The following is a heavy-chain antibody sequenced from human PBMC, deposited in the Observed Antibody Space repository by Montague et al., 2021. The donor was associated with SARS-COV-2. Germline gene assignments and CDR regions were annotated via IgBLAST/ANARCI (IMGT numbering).Heavy chain of an antibody. Sequence: SETLSLTCTVSGGSISSYYWNWIRQSPGKGLEWIGYIYYSGGTKYNPSLKSRVTISVDTSKSQMSLRLNSVTAADTAVYYCAGDRGRFWHFDLWGRGTLVTVSS. CDR3: AGDRGRFWHFDL. V-gene: IGHV4-59*01. J-gene: IGHJ2*01. D-gene: IGHD5-12*01. CDR2: IYYSGGT. CDR1: GGSISSYY.